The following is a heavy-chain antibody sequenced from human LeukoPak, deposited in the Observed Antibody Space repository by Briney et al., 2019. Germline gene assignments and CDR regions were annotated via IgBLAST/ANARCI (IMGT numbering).Heavy chain of an antibody. D-gene: IGHD5-18*01. Sequence: ASVKVSCKASGYTFTSYYMHWVRQAPGQGLEWMGIINPSGGSTSYAQKFQGRVTMTRDTSTSTVYMELSSLRSEDTAVYYCVLPGTAMAYFDYWGQGTLVTVSS. CDR2: INPSGGST. CDR1: GYTFTSYY. V-gene: IGHV1-46*01. CDR3: VLPGTAMAYFDY. J-gene: IGHJ4*02.